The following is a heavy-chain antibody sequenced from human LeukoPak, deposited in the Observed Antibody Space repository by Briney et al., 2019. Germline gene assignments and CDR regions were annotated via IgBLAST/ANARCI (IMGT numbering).Heavy chain of an antibody. D-gene: IGHD1-1*01. J-gene: IGHJ4*02. CDR1: GXXXXXXS. Sequence: GRPLRLSWAAXGXXXXXXSXXXXXXXXRXXLXXVXXIXFDXSSKYNADSVKGRFTISRDNSESRVYLQTNSLTAEDPAVYYCARDEHWRNTAYFFDQWGQGTLVNVSS. V-gene: IGHV3-30-3*01. CDR2: IXFDXSSK. CDR3: ARDEHWRNTAYFFDQ.